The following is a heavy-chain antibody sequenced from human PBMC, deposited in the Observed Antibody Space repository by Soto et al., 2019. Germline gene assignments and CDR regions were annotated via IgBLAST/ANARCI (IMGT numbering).Heavy chain of an antibody. Sequence: GGSLRLSCAASGFTFSSYAMSWVRQAPGKGLEWVSAISGSGGSTYYADSVKGRFTISRDNSKNTLYLQMNSLRAEDTAVYYCAKDNNYYDSSGYYSSGPRMDVWGQGTTVTVSS. CDR3: AKDNNYYDSSGYYSSGPRMDV. CDR1: GFTFSSYA. J-gene: IGHJ6*02. CDR2: ISGSGGST. D-gene: IGHD3-22*01. V-gene: IGHV3-23*01.